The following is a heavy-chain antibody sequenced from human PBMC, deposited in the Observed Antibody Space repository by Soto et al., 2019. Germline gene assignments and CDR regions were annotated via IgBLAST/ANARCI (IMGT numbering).Heavy chain of an antibody. V-gene: IGHV4-30-4*01. D-gene: IGHD1-1*01. Sequence: QVHLQESGPGLARPSQTLSLTCTVSGESISGSDHYWDWIPQPAGKGLEWIGYIDYSGSACYNPTMKDRVTFPVDTSKNPFSLTLNSITAAVAAIYLSAIEGGTGTRSLEIWGQGKMVTVSS. CDR3: AIEGGTGTRSLEI. J-gene: IGHJ3*02. CDR2: IDYSGSA. CDR1: GESISGSDHY.